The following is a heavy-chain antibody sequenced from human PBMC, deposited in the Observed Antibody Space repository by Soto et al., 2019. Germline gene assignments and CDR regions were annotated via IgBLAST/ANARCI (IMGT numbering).Heavy chain of an antibody. CDR3: ARGIIVGGWYPYYFDY. V-gene: IGHV1-3*01. J-gene: IGHJ4*02. D-gene: IGHD6-19*01. Sequence: SVKVSCKASGYAFITYAMHWVRQAPGQRLEWMGWINAGNGNTKYSQKFQGRVSITRDTSASTAYMELSSLRSEDTAVYYCARGIIVGGWYPYYFDYWGQGTLVTVSS. CDR2: INAGNGNT. CDR1: GYAFITYA.